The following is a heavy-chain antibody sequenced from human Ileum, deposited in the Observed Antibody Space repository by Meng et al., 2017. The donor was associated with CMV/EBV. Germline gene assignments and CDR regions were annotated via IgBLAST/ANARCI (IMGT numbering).Heavy chain of an antibody. CDR1: GGSMSSPC. CDR2: VCYNGIT. V-gene: IGHV4-59*11. CDR3: ALRGLAAGTLQQ. J-gene: IGHJ1*01. Sequence: QGSLPGAGPGLVKPSEPLSLTCAVSGGSMSSPCWRWIRQPPGKGLEWIGYVCYNGITDYNPSLKSRITISGDTSKNQFSLQVTSVPAADTAMYYCALRGLAAGTLQQWGQGTLVTVSS. D-gene: IGHD6-13*01.